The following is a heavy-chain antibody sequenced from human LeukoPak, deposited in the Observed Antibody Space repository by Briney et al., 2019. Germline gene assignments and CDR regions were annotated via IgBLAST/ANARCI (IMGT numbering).Heavy chain of an antibody. CDR1: GGTFSSYA. CDR3: ARSGRVSGYYV. D-gene: IGHD3-22*01. J-gene: IGHJ4*02. Sequence: ASVKVSCKASGGTFSSYAISWVRQAPGQGLEWMGRIIPILGIANYAQKFQGRVTITADKSTSTAYMELRSLRSDDTAVYYCARSGRVSGYYVWGQGTLVTVSS. V-gene: IGHV1-69*04. CDR2: IIPILGIA.